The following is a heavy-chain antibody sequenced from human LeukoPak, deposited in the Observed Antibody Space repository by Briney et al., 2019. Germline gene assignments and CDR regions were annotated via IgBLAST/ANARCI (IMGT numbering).Heavy chain of an antibody. D-gene: IGHD3-16*01. CDR2: IVVGSGNT. J-gene: IGHJ4*02. Sequence: SVKVSCKASGFTFTSSTVQWVRQARGQRLEWIGWIVVGSGNTKYAQKFQERVTITRDMSTNTAYMELSSTRSEDTAVYYCAADLYGPVFDYWGQGTLVTVSS. V-gene: IGHV1-58*01. CDR1: GFTFTSST. CDR3: AADLYGPVFDY.